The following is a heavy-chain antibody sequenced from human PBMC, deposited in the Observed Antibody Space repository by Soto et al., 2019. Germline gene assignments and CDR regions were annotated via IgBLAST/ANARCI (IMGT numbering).Heavy chain of an antibody. CDR1: GGSISGYY. CDR3: ARDLWFGGTHYSMDV. D-gene: IGHD3-10*01. Sequence: LETLSLTCTVSGGSISGYYWTWIRQPPGKGLEWIGYIYYTGITNYNPSLETRLTISVDTSKNQFSLKVNSVTAADTAVYYCARDLWFGGTHYSMDVWGQGTTVTVSS. V-gene: IGHV4-59*01. CDR2: IYYTGIT. J-gene: IGHJ6*02.